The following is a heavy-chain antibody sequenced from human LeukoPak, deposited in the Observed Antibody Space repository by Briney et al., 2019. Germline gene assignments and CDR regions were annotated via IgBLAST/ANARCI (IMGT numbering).Heavy chain of an antibody. CDR1: GFTFSSYE. CDR3: AKIGATGTYYFDY. Sequence: PGGSLRLSCVGSGFTFSSYEMNWVRQAPGKGLEWLSYIGSSDSTTHYADSVKGRFTISRDNSKNTLYLQMNSLRAEDTAVYYCAKIGATGTYYFDYWGQGTLVTVSS. D-gene: IGHD6-13*01. CDR2: IGSSDSTT. V-gene: IGHV3-48*03. J-gene: IGHJ4*02.